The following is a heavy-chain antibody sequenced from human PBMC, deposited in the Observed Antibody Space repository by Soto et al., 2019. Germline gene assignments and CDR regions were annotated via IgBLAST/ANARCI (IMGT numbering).Heavy chain of an antibody. Sequence: QVQLVESGGGVVQPGGSLRLSCTTSGFTFNTYGMHWVRQAPGKGLEWVAIIWDDGSNKYYADSVKGRFTISRDNSRNTLYLQMNSLRAEDTALYYCARAECTGAYCYSWPFNYGVDVWGQGATVTVSS. CDR3: ARAECTGAYCYSWPFNYGVDV. CDR1: GFTFNTYG. D-gene: IGHD2-15*01. J-gene: IGHJ6*02. V-gene: IGHV3-33*08. CDR2: IWDDGSNK.